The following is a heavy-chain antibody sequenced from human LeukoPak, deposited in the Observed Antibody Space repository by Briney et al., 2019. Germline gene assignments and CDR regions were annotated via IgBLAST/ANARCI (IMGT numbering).Heavy chain of an antibody. V-gene: IGHV3-15*07. D-gene: IGHD3-22*01. CDR1: GFTFSNAW. Sequence: GGSLRLSCAASGFTFSNAWVNWVRQAPGKGLEWVGRIKSKTDGGTTDYAAPVKGRFTISRDDSKNTLYLQMNSLKTEDIAVYYCSTTYYYDSSEGYWGQGTLVTVSS. CDR3: STTYYYDSSEGY. J-gene: IGHJ4*02. CDR2: IKSKTDGGTT.